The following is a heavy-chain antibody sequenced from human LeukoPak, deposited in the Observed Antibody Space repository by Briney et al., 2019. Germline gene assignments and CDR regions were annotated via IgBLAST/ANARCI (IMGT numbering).Heavy chain of an antibody. D-gene: IGHD3-22*01. V-gene: IGHV3-13*01. J-gene: IGHJ4*02. CDR3: VRLSPYDSSGYYYDY. CDR1: GFTFTNYG. CDR2: IGTAVDT. Sequence: GGSLRLSCAASGFTFTNYGMHWVRQAIGKGLEWVSGIGTAVDTYYPGSVKGRFTISRENAKNAMYLQMHSLRAGDTAVYYCVRLSPYDSSGYYYDYWGQGTLVTVSS.